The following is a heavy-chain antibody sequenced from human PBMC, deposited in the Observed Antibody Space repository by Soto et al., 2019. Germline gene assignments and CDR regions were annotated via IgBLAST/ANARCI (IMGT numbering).Heavy chain of an antibody. Sequence: GGSLRLSCAASGFTFSSYGMHWVRQAPGKGLEWVAVIWYDGSNKYYADSVKGRFTISRDNSKNTLYLQMNSLRAEDTAVYYCARDRSYCSGGSCPYNWFDPWGQGTLVTVPS. CDR1: GFTFSSYG. CDR3: ARDRSYCSGGSCPYNWFDP. CDR2: IWYDGSNK. D-gene: IGHD2-15*01. J-gene: IGHJ5*02. V-gene: IGHV3-33*01.